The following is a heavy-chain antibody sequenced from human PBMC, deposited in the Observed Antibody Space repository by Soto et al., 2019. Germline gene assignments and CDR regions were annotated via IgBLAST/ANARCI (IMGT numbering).Heavy chain of an antibody. CDR3: ARSGETGNWFDP. V-gene: IGHV4-31*03. J-gene: IGHJ5*02. CDR2: IYYSGST. Sequence: SETLSLTCTVSGGSISSGGYYWSWIRQHPGKGLEWIGYIYYSGSTYYNPSLKSRVTISVDTSKNQFSLKLSSVTAADTAVYYCARSGETGNWFDPWGQGTLVTVSS. CDR1: GGSISSGGYY. D-gene: IGHD1-1*01.